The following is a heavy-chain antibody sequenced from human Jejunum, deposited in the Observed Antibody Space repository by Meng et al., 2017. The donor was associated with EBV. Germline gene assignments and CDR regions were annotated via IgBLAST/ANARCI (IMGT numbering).Heavy chain of an antibody. CDR1: GVPVTSATST. V-gene: IGHV4-61*01. Sequence: VPRRVSLSGTPSLTCPVYGVPVTSATSTWSWIRHPPGKGREGFGYIDMGGRTNSIPSLRTGVTISLDTSKNQFSLKLSSVTAADTAMYYCAYYLSGRGGVGSWGQGTLVTVSS. CDR3: AYYLSGRGGVGS. CDR2: IDMGGRT. J-gene: IGHJ4*02. D-gene: IGHD1-26*01.